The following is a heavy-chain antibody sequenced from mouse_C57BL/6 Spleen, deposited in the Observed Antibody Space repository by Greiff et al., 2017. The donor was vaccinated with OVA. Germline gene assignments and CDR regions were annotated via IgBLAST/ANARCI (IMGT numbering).Heavy chain of an antibody. V-gene: IGHV10-1*01. CDR2: IRSKSNNYAT. Sequence: EVKLMESGGGLVQPKGSLKLSCAASGFSFNTYAMNWVRQAPGKGLEWVARIRSKSNNYATYYADSVKDRFTISRDDSESMLYLQMNNLKTEDTAMYYCVRSSYDGYSWFAYWGQGTLVTVSA. D-gene: IGHD2-3*01. CDR3: VRSSYDGYSWFAY. J-gene: IGHJ3*01. CDR1: GFSFNTYA.